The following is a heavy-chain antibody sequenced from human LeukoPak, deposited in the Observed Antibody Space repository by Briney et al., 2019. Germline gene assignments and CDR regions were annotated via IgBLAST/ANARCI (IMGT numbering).Heavy chain of an antibody. V-gene: IGHV3-53*01. CDR3: ARAVVRGVIIHFDY. CDR2: IYTGGST. Sequence: GGSLRLSCAASGLTVSSNYMSWVRQAPGEGLEWVSVIYTGGSTYYADSVKGRFTISRDNSKNTLYLQMHSLRAEDTAVYYCARAVVRGVIIHFDYWGQGTLVTVSS. D-gene: IGHD3-10*01. CDR1: GLTVSSNY. J-gene: IGHJ4*02.